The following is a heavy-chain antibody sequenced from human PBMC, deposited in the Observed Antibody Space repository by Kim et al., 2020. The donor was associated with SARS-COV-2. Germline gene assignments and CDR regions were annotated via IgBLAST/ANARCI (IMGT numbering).Heavy chain of an antibody. V-gene: IGHV3-23*03. J-gene: IGHJ4*02. D-gene: IGHD6-13*01. CDR3: AKGLYGSSWYADY. Sequence: YADSGNGRSTISRDNSKNTLYLNMNCLRAEDTAVYYWAKGLYGSSWYADYWGQGTLVTVSS.